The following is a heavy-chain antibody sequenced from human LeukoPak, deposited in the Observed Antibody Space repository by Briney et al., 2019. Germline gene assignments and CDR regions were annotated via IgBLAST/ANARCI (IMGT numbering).Heavy chain of an antibody. CDR2: IIPIFGTA. J-gene: IGHJ4*02. CDR3: ARVGGYSYGPPDY. V-gene: IGHV1-69*13. Sequence: ASVKVPCKASGGTFSSYAISWVRQAPGQGLEWMGGIIPIFGTANYAQKFQGRVTITADESTSTAYMELSSLRSEDTAVYYCARVGGYSYGPPDYWGQGTLVTVSS. CDR1: GGTFSSYA. D-gene: IGHD5-18*01.